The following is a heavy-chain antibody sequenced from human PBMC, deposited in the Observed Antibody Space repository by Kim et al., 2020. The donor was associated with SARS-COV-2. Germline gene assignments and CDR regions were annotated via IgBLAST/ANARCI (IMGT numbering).Heavy chain of an antibody. J-gene: IGHJ5*02. D-gene: IGHD4-17*01. CDR3: ARDPRDYGDGFDP. V-gene: IGHV1-3*01. Sequence: ASVKVSCKASGYTFTSYAMHWVRQAPGQRLEWMGWINAGNGNTKYSQKFQGRVTITRDTSASTAYMELSSLRSEDTAVYYCARDPRDYGDGFDPWGQGTLVTVSS. CDR2: INAGNGNT. CDR1: GYTFTSYA.